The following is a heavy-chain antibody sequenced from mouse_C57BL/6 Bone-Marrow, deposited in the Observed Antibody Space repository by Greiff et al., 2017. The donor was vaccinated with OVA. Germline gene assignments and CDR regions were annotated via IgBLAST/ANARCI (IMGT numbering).Heavy chain of an antibody. D-gene: IGHD2-5*01. CDR2: IDPNSGGT. CDR1: GYTFTSYW. J-gene: IGHJ1*03. CDR3: ARTYYSNYAVGSTGSFDV. Sequence: VQLQQPGAELVKPGASVKLSCKASGYTFTSYWMHWVKQRPGRGLEWIGRIDPNSGGTKYNEKFKSKATLTVDKPSSTAYMQLSSLTSEDSAVYYCARTYYSNYAVGSTGSFDVWGTGTTVTVSS. V-gene: IGHV1-72*01.